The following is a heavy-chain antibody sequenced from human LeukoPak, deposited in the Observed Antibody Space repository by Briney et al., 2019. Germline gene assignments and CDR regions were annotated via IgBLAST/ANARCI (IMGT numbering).Heavy chain of an antibody. CDR1: GYTFTSYG. V-gene: IGHV1-18*01. J-gene: IGHJ6*02. Sequence: GASVSVSCKASGYTFTSYGISWVRQAPGQGVEWMGWISAYNDNTNYAQKLQGRVTMTTDTSTTTAYMQLGSLRSDDTAVYYCARDGGNPGVMDVWGQGTTVTVSS. D-gene: IGHD4-23*01. CDR3: ARDGGNPGVMDV. CDR2: ISAYNDNT.